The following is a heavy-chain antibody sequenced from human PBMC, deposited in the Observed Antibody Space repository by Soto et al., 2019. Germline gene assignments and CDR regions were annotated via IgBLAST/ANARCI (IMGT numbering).Heavy chain of an antibody. Sequence: GGSMRLSCAASGLTFSSYSMNWVRQAPGKGLEWVSSISSSSSYIYYADSVKGRFTISRDNAKNSLYLQMNSLRAEDTAVYYCASLGYCSSTSCYGPNWFDPWGQGTLVTVSS. CDR1: GLTFSSYS. CDR2: ISSSSSYI. CDR3: ASLGYCSSTSCYGPNWFDP. V-gene: IGHV3-21*01. D-gene: IGHD2-2*01. J-gene: IGHJ5*02.